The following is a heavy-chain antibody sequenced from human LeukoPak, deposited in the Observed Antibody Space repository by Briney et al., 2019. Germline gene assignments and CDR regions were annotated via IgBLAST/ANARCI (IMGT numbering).Heavy chain of an antibody. J-gene: IGHJ6*03. Sequence: GGSLRLSCAASGFTFGSYWMSWVRQAPGKGLEWVSSISSTSRSYIYYADSVKGRFTISRDNAKNSLYLQMNSLRAEDTAVYYCAREHSGYDFPGRDYYYMDVWGKGTTVTVSS. CDR3: AREHSGYDFPGRDYYYMDV. CDR2: ISSTSRSYI. D-gene: IGHD5-12*01. CDR1: GFTFGSYW. V-gene: IGHV3-21*01.